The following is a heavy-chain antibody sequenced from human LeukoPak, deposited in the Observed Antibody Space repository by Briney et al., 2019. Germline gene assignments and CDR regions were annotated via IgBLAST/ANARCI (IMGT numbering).Heavy chain of an antibody. CDR2: LKQDGSEK. CDR3: ATGRILWK. J-gene: IGHJ4*02. Sequence: GGSLRLSCAASGFTFSSFSMNWVRQAPGKGLEWVASLKQDGSEKYSVDSLKGRFTISRDNAKNSLYLQMNNLRAEDTAVYHCATGRILWKWGQGTLVTVSS. V-gene: IGHV3-7*01. D-gene: IGHD2/OR15-2a*01. CDR1: GFTFSSFS.